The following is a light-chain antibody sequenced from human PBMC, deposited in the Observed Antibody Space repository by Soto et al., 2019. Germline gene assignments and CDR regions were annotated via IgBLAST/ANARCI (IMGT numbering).Light chain of an antibody. J-gene: IGLJ1*01. CDR3: NSYTSNTLYV. CDR2: DFI. CDR1: ISDVVGYNY. Sequence: QSALTQPASVSGSPGQSITISCTVTISDVVGYNYISLYQQHPFKAPKLIIHDFIRLPSLFSYRFSVSKSGNTASLTISGXQAEDEDDYDCNSYTSNTLYVFGTGTKVTVL. V-gene: IGLV2-14*01.